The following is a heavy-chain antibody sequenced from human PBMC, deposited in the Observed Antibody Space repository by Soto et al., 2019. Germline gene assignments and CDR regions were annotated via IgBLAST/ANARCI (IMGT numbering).Heavy chain of an antibody. V-gene: IGHV3-66*01. CDR1: GFTVSSNY. CDR3: ARDRRMVRGIDYCYYMDV. Sequence: GGSLILSCAASGFTVSSNYMSWVRQAPGKGLEWVSVIYSGGSTYYADSVKGRFTISRDNSKNTLYLQMNSLRAEDTAVYYCARDRRMVRGIDYCYYMDVWGKGTTVTVSS. CDR2: IYSGGST. D-gene: IGHD3-10*01. J-gene: IGHJ6*03.